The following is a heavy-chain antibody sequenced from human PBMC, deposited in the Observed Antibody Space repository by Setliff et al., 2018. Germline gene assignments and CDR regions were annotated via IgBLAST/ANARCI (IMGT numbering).Heavy chain of an antibody. CDR2: IYYSGST. J-gene: IGHJ5*02. V-gene: IGHV4-31*03. D-gene: IGHD3-3*01. Sequence: LSLTCTVSGGSISSGGYYWSWIRQHPGKGLERIGYIYYSGSTYYNPSLKSRVTISVDTSKNQFSLKLSSVTAADTAVYYCARASTYYNFWSGYYGDSTNWFDPWGQGTLVTVSS. CDR3: ARASTYYNFWSGYYGDSTNWFDP. CDR1: GGSISSGGYY.